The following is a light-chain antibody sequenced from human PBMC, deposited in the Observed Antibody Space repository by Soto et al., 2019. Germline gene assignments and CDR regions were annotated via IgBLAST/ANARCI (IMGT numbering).Light chain of an antibody. J-gene: IGKJ2*02. CDR1: QSVSSN. CDR3: QQYDNWPCT. V-gene: IGKV3D-15*01. Sequence: IVMTQSPAILSVSPGERATLSCRASQSVSSNLAWYQHKPGQAPRLLLYGASTRATGIPARFSGSGSGTEFTFTISSLHSEDFAVYYCQQYDNWPCTFGQGTKLEIK. CDR2: GAS.